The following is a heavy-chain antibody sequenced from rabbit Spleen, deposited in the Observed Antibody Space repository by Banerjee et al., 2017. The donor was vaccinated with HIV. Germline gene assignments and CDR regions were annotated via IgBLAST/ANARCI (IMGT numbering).Heavy chain of an antibody. V-gene: IGHV1S40*01. CDR2: IYTGRSGST. J-gene: IGHJ6*01. CDR3: ARDRYSGSDYRYYAMDL. Sequence: QSLEESGGDLVQPEGSLTLTCTAFGFSFSSNYYMCWVRQAPGKGLEWIACIYTGRSGSTYYASWAKGRFTISKTSSTTVTLQMTSLTAADTATYFCARDRYSGSDYRYYAMDLWGQGTLVTVS. CDR1: GFSFSSNYY. D-gene: IGHD1-1*01.